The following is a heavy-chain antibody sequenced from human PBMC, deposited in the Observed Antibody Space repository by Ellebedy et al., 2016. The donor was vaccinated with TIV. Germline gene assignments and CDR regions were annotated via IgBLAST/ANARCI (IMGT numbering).Heavy chain of an antibody. CDR1: GFIFRNYG. CDR2: ISYDGSNK. D-gene: IGHD3-16*02. CDR3: AKDRYNGRERWFDP. Sequence: GESLKISCAASGFIFRNYGMHWVRQAPGKGLEWVAFISYDGSNKYHTDSVKGRLTISRDNSNNTAYLQMTSLRPEDTAVYFCAKDRYNGRERWFDPWGQGTLVTVSS. J-gene: IGHJ5*02. V-gene: IGHV3-30*18.